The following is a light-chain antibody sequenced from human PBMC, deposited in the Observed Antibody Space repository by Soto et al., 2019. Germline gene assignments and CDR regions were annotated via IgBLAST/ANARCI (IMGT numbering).Light chain of an antibody. CDR3: QSYDSRLSGSDV. Sequence: QSVLTQPPSVSGAPGQRVTISCTGSSSNIGAGYDVNWYQQLPGTAPKLLIFGDSNRPSGVPDRFSGSKSGTSASLAITGLQAGDEADYYCQSYDSRLSGSDVFGAGTKLNVL. J-gene: IGLJ1*01. V-gene: IGLV1-40*01. CDR2: GDS. CDR1: SSNIGAGYD.